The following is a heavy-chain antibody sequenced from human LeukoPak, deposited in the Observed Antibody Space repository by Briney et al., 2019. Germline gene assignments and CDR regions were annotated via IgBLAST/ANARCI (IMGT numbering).Heavy chain of an antibody. CDR2: IYPGDSDT. V-gene: IGHV5-51*01. CDR1: GYSFTSYW. Sequence: GESLKISCKGSGYSFTSYWIGWVRQMPGKGLEWMGIIYPGDSDTRYSPSFQGQVTISADKSISTAYLQWSSLKASDTAMYYCARCLGYCSGGSCCNWFDPRGQGTLVTVSS. CDR3: ARCLGYCSGGSCCNWFDP. J-gene: IGHJ5*02. D-gene: IGHD2-15*01.